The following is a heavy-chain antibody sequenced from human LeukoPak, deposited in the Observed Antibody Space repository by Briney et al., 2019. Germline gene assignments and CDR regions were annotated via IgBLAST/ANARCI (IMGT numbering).Heavy chain of an antibody. CDR3: ARSGVPYGDYAGWFDP. V-gene: IGHV3-7*01. Sequence: GGSLRLSCAASGFTFSSYWMSWVRQAPGKWLEWVANIKQDGSEKYYVDSVKGRFTISRDNAKNSLYLQMNSLRAEDTAVYYCARSGVPYGDYAGWFDPWGQGTLVTVSS. D-gene: IGHD4-17*01. CDR1: GFTFSSYW. CDR2: IKQDGSEK. J-gene: IGHJ5*02.